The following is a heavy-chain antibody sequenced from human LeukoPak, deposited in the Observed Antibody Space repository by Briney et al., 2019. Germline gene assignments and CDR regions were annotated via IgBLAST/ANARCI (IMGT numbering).Heavy chain of an antibody. J-gene: IGHJ4*02. CDR2: INPNSGGT. CDR1: GYTFTGYY. D-gene: IGHD6-13*01. Sequence: ASVKVSCKASGYTFTGYYMHWVRQAPGQGLEWMGWINPNSGGTNYAQKFQGRVTMTRDTSISTAYMELRRLRSDDTAVYYCAREPIAAAGFDYWGQGTLVTVSS. V-gene: IGHV1-2*02. CDR3: AREPIAAAGFDY.